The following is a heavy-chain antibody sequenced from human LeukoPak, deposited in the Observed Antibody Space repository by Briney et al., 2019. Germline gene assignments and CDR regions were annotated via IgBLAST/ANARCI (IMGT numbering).Heavy chain of an antibody. CDR2: IYYSGST. Sequence: SETLSLTCTVSGGSISSYYWSWIRQPPGKGLEWIGYIYYSGSTNYNPSLKSRVTISVDTSKNQFSLKLSSVTAADTAVYYCARRIVVVTAIEQSDAFDIWGQGTMVTVSS. D-gene: IGHD2-21*02. CDR1: GGSISSYY. J-gene: IGHJ3*02. V-gene: IGHV4-59*08. CDR3: ARRIVVVTAIEQSDAFDI.